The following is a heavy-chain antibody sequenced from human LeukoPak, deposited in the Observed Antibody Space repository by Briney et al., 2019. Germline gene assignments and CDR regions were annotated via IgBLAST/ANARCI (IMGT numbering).Heavy chain of an antibody. Sequence: GGSLRLXCAASGFTFSSYGLNWVRQAPGEGLEWVSYVSPSSTTIYYADSVKGRFTISRDNAKNSLYLQMNSLRAEDTAVYYCARDHTPYGSGCTAAYWGQGTLVTVSS. CDR2: VSPSSTTI. V-gene: IGHV3-48*01. CDR3: ARDHTPYGSGCTAAY. J-gene: IGHJ4*02. D-gene: IGHD6-19*01. CDR1: GFTFSSYG.